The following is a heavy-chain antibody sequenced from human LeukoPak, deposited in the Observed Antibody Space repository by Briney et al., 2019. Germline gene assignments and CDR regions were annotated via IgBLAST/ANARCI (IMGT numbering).Heavy chain of an antibody. Sequence: SETLSLTCTVSGGSVSSGSYYWSWIRQPPGKGLAWIGNIYYSGNTNYDPSLKSRVTISVDTSKNQFSLNLSSVTAADTAVYCCARVNSYAQVDYWGQGTLVTVSS. J-gene: IGHJ4*02. D-gene: IGHD5-18*01. CDR2: IYYSGNT. V-gene: IGHV4-61*01. CDR3: ARVNSYAQVDY. CDR1: GGSVSSGSYY.